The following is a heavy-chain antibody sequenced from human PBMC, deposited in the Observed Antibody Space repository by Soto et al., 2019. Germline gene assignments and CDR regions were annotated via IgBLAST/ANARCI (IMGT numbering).Heavy chain of an antibody. Sequence: QVQLVESGGGVVQPGRSLRLSRAASGFTFSSYGMHWVRQAPGKGLEWVAVISYDGSNKYYADSVKGRLTISRDNYKNTLYLQKNSLRAEDTAVYYCARDDVYYYYGMDVWGQGTTVTVSS. V-gene: IGHV3-30*03. J-gene: IGHJ6*02. CDR1: GFTFSSYG. CDR3: ARDDVYYYYGMDV. CDR2: ISYDGSNK.